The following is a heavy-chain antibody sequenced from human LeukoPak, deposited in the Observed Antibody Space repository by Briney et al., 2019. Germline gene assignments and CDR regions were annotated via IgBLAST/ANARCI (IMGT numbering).Heavy chain of an antibody. D-gene: IGHD3-22*01. CDR1: GYTFDDYS. Sequence: GGSLRLSCAASGYTFDDYSMHWVRQAPGKGLEWVSGISWNSGSIGYAESVKGRVTISRDNAKNTLYLQMNSLRAEDTALYYCAKAPDYYDSSGFDAFDIWGQGTMVTVSS. CDR2: ISWNSGSI. CDR3: AKAPDYYDSSGFDAFDI. V-gene: IGHV3-9*01. J-gene: IGHJ3*02.